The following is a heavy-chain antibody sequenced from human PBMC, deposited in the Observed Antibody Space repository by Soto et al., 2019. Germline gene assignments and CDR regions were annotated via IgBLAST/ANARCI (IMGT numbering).Heavy chain of an antibody. Sequence: ASVKVSCKASGYTFTSYAMHWVRQAPGQRLEWMGWINAGNGNTKYSQKFQGRVTITRDTSASTAYMELSSLRSEDTAVYYCARGAEGYCSGGSCYVALDFDYWGQGTLVTVSS. CDR1: GYTFTSYA. J-gene: IGHJ4*02. V-gene: IGHV1-3*01. CDR2: INAGNGNT. CDR3: ARGAEGYCSGGSCYVALDFDY. D-gene: IGHD2-15*01.